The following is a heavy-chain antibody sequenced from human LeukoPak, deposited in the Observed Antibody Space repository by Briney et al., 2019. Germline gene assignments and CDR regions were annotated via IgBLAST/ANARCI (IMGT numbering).Heavy chain of an antibody. CDR3: ARDKPLVVAAGYYFDY. V-gene: IGHV3-30*04. D-gene: IGHD2-15*01. Sequence: GGSLRLSCAASGFTFSSYAMHWVRQAPGKGLEWVAVISYDGSNKYYADSVKGRFTISRDNSKNTLYQQMNSLRAEDTAVYYCARDKPLVVAAGYYFDYWGQGTLVTVSS. J-gene: IGHJ4*02. CDR2: ISYDGSNK. CDR1: GFTFSSYA.